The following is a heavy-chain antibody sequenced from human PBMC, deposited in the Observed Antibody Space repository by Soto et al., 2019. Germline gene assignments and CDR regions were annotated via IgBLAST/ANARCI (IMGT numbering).Heavy chain of an antibody. J-gene: IGHJ4*02. CDR3: VHKGGGDRILDY. Sequence: QITLKESGPALVKPTQTLTLTCTFSGFSLSTSGVGVGWIRQPPGEALEWLALIYWDDYKHFSPSLESRLTITKDTTKNQVVLTMTNMDPVDKATYYCVHKGGGDRILDYWGQGTLVTVSS. CDR2: IYWDDYK. D-gene: IGHD3-16*01. V-gene: IGHV2-5*02. CDR1: GFSLSTSGVG.